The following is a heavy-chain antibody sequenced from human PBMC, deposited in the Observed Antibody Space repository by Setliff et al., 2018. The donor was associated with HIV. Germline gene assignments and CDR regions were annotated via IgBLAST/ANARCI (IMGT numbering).Heavy chain of an antibody. CDR2: IYHSGIV. CDR1: GFIFSSFA. Sequence: GSLRLSCAASGFIFSSFAMHWVRQSPAKGLEWIGEIYHSGIVNYNPSHQSRVTISTDTSKNQFSLRLNSVTVADTAVYYCARVRLRVPPSIFDYWGMGSLVTVSS. V-gene: IGHV4-34*01. CDR3: ARVRLRVPPSIFDY. J-gene: IGHJ4*02. D-gene: IGHD2-2*01.